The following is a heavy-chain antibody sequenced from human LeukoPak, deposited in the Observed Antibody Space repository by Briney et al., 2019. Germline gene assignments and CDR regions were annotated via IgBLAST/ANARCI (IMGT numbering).Heavy chain of an antibody. CDR2: ISYDGSNK. Sequence: GRSLTLSCAASGFTFSSYGMHWVRQAPGKGLEWVAVISYDGSNKYYADSVKGRFTISRDNSKNTLYLQMNSLRAEDTAVYYCARDRRDFWSGLYYYYGMDVWGQGTTVTVSS. V-gene: IGHV3-30*19. D-gene: IGHD3-3*01. CDR1: GFTFSSYG. J-gene: IGHJ6*02. CDR3: ARDRRDFWSGLYYYYGMDV.